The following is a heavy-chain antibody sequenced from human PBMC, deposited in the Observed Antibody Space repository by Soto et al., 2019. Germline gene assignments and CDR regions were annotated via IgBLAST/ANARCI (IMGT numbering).Heavy chain of an antibody. Sequence: QVQLQESGPGLVKPSQTLSLTCTVSGVSISSGGYYWTWIRQHPQKGLEWIGHIYYSGSTYYNPSLKSRVXGSXDXFKNQFSLKLSSVTAADTAVYYCAREYYYDSSGFDYWGQGTLVTVSS. V-gene: IGHV4-31*03. CDR3: AREYYYDSSGFDY. D-gene: IGHD3-22*01. CDR2: IYYSGST. J-gene: IGHJ4*02. CDR1: GVSISSGGYY.